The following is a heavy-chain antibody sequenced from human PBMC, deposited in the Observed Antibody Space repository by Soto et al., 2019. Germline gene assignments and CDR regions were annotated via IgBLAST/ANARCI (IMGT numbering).Heavy chain of an antibody. D-gene: IGHD6-13*01. CDR3: ARDLAGGIPDY. J-gene: IGHJ4*02. Sequence: EVQLVESGGGLVQPGGSLRLSCVASGFTLSRYSMNWVRQAPGKGLEWVSYISRSSSTIYYADSVKGRFTISRDNAENSLYLQMNSLRAEDTAVYYCARDLAGGIPDYWFQGTRVTVSS. V-gene: IGHV3-48*01. CDR2: ISRSSSTI. CDR1: GFTLSRYS.